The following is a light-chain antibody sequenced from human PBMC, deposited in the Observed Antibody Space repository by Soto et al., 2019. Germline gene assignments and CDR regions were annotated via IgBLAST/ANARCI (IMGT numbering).Light chain of an antibody. Sequence: QSVLTQPPSVSAAPGQRVTISCSGSSSTIGSNFVSWYQQLPGTAPKLLIYDSSERPSGIPDRFSGSKSGTSATLGITGLQTGDEADYYCGTWDSSLSVFVFGTGTKVTLL. CDR3: GTWDSSLSVFV. CDR1: SSTIGSNF. V-gene: IGLV1-51*01. J-gene: IGLJ1*01. CDR2: DSS.